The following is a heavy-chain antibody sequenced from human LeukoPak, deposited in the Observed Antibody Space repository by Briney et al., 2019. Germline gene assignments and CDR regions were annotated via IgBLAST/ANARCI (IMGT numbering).Heavy chain of an antibody. CDR2: IRSKAFGGAT. Sequence: PGGSLRLSCTGSGYTFGDYAMSWVRQSPGKGLEWVSLIRSKAFGGATEYAASVKGRFTISRDDSKSIAYLQMNSLKTEDTATYYCTRDGGTLDYWGQGTLVTVSS. J-gene: IGHJ4*02. CDR1: GYTFGDYA. D-gene: IGHD3-16*01. CDR3: TRDGGTLDY. V-gene: IGHV3-49*04.